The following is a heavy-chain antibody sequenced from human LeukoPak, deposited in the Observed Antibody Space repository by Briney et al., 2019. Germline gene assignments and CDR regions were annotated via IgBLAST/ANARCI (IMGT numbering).Heavy chain of an antibody. D-gene: IGHD3-3*01. CDR2: IYYSGYT. CDR1: GESFSGYY. Sequence: SETLSLTCVVYGESFSGYYWTWIRQPPGKGLEWIGSIYYSGYTYYNPSLKSRVTISIDTSKKQFSLKLSSVTAADTAVYYCARAFGVVTRFDYWGQGTLVTVSS. J-gene: IGHJ4*02. V-gene: IGHV4-34*01. CDR3: ARAFGVVTRFDY.